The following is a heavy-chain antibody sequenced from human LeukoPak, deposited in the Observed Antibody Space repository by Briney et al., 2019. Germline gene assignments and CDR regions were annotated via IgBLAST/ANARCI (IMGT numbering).Heavy chain of an antibody. CDR2: ISSSSSTI. V-gene: IGHV3-48*03. CDR1: GFTFSSYE. D-gene: IGHD4-17*01. J-gene: IGHJ4*02. CDR3: ARLRTTVTTGVDY. Sequence: GGSLRLSCAASGFTFSSYEMNWVRQAPGKGLEWVSYISSSSSTIYHADSVKGRFTITRDNAKNSLYLQMNSLRAEDTAVYYCARLRTTVTTGVDYWGQGTLVTVSS.